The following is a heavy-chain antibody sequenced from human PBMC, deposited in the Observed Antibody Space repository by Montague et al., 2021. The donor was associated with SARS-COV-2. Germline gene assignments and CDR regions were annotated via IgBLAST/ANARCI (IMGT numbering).Heavy chain of an antibody. D-gene: IGHD3-9*01. CDR1: GGSFSCYY. CDR2: INHSGTT. V-gene: IGHV4-34*01. CDR3: ARSDPQTLTLIGSRGKSASDY. J-gene: IGHJ4*02. Sequence: SETLSLTCAVYGGSFSCYYWTWIRQSPGKGLEWIAEINHSGTTNYNFNPSLRSRVTISVDTSKSQFSLKLSSVTAADTGVYSCARSDPQTLTLIGSRGKSASDYWGQGTLVTVSS.